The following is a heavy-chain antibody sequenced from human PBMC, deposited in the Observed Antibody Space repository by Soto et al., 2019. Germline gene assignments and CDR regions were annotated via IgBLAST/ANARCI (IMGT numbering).Heavy chain of an antibody. Sequence: SETLSLTCTVSGGSISSSSYYWGWIRQPPGKGLEWIGSIYYSGSTYYNPSLKSRVTISVDTSKNQFSLKLSSVTAADTAVYYCARRGIAARKTAGYYYYGMDVWGQGTTVTAP. CDR1: GGSISSSSYY. CDR2: IYYSGST. D-gene: IGHD6-6*01. V-gene: IGHV4-39*01. CDR3: ARRGIAARKTAGYYYYGMDV. J-gene: IGHJ6*02.